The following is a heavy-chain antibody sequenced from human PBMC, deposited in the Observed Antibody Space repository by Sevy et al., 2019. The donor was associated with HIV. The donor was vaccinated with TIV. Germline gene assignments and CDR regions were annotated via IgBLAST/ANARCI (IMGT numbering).Heavy chain of an antibody. CDR2: ISSSSSYI. V-gene: IGHV3-21*01. D-gene: IGHD3-9*01. CDR3: ARDRDILTGYYVPDYFDY. J-gene: IGHJ4*02. CDR1: GFTFSSYS. Sequence: GSLRLSCAASGFTFSSYSMNWVRQAPGKGLEWVSSISSSSSYIYYADSVKGRFTISRDNAKNSLYLQMNSLRAEDTAVYYCARDRDILTGYYVPDYFDYWGQGTLVTVSS.